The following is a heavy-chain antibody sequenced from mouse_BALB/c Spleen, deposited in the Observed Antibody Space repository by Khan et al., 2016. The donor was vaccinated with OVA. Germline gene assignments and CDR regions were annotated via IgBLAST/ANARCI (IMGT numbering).Heavy chain of an antibody. CDR2: IWGDGNT. V-gene: IGHV2-3*01. D-gene: IGHD2-1*01. CDR1: GYSLTSYG. Sequence: QMQLEESGPGLVAPSQSLSITCTVSGYSLTSYGVNWVRQPPGKGLEWLGVIWGDGNTNYHSALKSRLSISKENSKSQDFLKRKSLQTDEQATDYCANQNHGTLYAVDYWGQGTSVTVSP. CDR3: ANQNHGTLYAVDY. J-gene: IGHJ4*01.